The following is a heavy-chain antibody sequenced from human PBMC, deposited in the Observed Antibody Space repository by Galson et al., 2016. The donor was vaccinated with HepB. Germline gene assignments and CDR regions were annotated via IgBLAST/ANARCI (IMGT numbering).Heavy chain of an antibody. CDR3: AGGWGFCSSTTCYGGAFDY. CDR1: GGSISSGSYY. D-gene: IGHD2-2*01. CDR2: FYTNGRT. Sequence: LSLTCNVSGGSISSGSYYWNWIRQPAGEGLEWIGRFYTNGRTNYNPSLGSRVTISVDTSKNQFSLKLNSVTAADTAIYYCAGGWGFCSSTTCYGGAFDYWGLGTLVTVSS. V-gene: IGHV4-61*02. J-gene: IGHJ4*02.